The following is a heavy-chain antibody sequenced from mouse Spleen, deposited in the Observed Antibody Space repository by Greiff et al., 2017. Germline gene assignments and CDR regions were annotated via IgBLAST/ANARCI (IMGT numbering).Heavy chain of an antibody. CDR1: GYTFTSYW. CDR3: ALHYTQAMDY. Sequence: QVQLKQPGAELVKPGASVKLSCKASGYTFTSYWMHWVKQRPGQGLEWIGMIHPNSGSTNYNEKFKSKATLTVDKSSSTAYMQLSSLTSEDSAVYYCALHYTQAMDYWGQGTSVTVSS. CDR2: IHPNSGST. J-gene: IGHJ4*01. V-gene: IGHV1-64*01. D-gene: IGHD2-12*01.